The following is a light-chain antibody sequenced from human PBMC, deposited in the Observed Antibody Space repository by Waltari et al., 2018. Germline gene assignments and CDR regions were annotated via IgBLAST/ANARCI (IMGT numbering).Light chain of an antibody. J-gene: IGKJ2*01. V-gene: IGKV1-33*01. Sequence: DIQVTQSPSSLSASVGDRVTITCQASQDISHHLNWYQQRTGKAPKVLSYAAKLLTSWVPSRLRGSGSGTDFTFAITSLQPEEAATYYCQHFDNLLFTFGQGTKLEI. CDR1: QDISHH. CDR2: AAK. CDR3: QHFDNLLFT.